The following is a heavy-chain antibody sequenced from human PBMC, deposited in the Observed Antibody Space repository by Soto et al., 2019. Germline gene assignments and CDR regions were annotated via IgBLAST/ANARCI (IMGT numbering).Heavy chain of an antibody. CDR2: IYYSGST. CDR3: ARAYCGGDCYSGFDY. V-gene: IGHV4-39*01. CDR1: GGSIISSSYY. J-gene: IGHJ4*02. D-gene: IGHD2-21*02. Sequence: SETLSLTCTVSGGSIISSSYYWVWIRQPPGKGLEWIGSIYYSGSTYYNPSLKSRVTISVDTSKNQFSLKLSSVTAADTAVYYCARAYCGGDCYSGFDYWGQGTLVTVSS.